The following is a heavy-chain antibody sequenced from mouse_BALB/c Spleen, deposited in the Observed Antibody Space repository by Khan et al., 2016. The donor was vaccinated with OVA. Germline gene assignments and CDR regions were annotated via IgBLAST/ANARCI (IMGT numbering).Heavy chain of an antibody. CDR1: GYTFTDYY. V-gene: IGHV1-77*01. Sequence: VQLQESGAELARPGASVKLSCKASGYTFTDYYINWVKQRTGQGLEWIGEISPGSGDTYYHERFKGQATLTADKSSSTAYMQLSSLTSEASAVYFGARRNYFGYTFAYWGKGTLVTVSA. D-gene: IGHD1-2*01. J-gene: IGHJ3*01. CDR2: ISPGSGDT. CDR3: ARRNYFGYTFAY.